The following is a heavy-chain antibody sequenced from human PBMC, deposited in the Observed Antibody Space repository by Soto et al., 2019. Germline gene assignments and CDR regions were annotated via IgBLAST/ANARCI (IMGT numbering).Heavy chain of an antibody. Sequence: RRSEEACGVTLCSYPMQRDHQAPGKGLEWVAVISYDGSNKYYADSVKGRFTISRDNSKNTLYLQMNSLRAEDTAVYYCARDRLWRNAMFLCCFDLCGGGTLV. CDR3: ARDRLWRNAMFLCCFDL. V-gene: IGHV3-30-3*01. CDR2: ISYDGSNK. CDR1: GVTLCSYP. D-gene: IGHD2-21*01. J-gene: IGHJ2*01.